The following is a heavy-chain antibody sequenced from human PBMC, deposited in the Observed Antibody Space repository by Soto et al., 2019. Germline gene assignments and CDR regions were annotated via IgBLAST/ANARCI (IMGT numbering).Heavy chain of an antibody. V-gene: IGHV4-31*03. CDR2: ISYGGRT. Sequence: SETLSLTCTVSGGSISSVSYYWSWIRQHPGQGLEWIGYISYGGRTHYSPSLKSRVIISVDTSKSQFSLNVRSMTAADTAVYYCARDRRGDVEVVGATRTHYYGMDVWGQGTTVTVSS. CDR1: GGSISSVSYY. CDR3: ARDRRGDVEVVGATRTHYYGMDV. D-gene: IGHD2-15*01. J-gene: IGHJ6*02.